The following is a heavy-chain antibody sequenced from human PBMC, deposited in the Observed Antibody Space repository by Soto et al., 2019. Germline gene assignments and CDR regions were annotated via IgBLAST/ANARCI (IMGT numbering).Heavy chain of an antibody. Sequence: GESLKISCKGSGYSFTRSWIGWVRQMPGKGLEWMGIIYPGDSNTKYSPSFQGQVTISADKSISTAYLQWSSLKASDTAMYYCAKWPVGASRNWFDPWGQGTLVTVSS. CDR1: GYSFTRSW. J-gene: IGHJ5*02. CDR2: IYPGDSNT. V-gene: IGHV5-51*01. D-gene: IGHD1-26*01. CDR3: AKWPVGASRNWFDP.